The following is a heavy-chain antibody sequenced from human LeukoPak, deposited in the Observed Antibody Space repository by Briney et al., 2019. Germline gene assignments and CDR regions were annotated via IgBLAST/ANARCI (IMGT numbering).Heavy chain of an antibody. Sequence: GGSLRLSCAASGFTFSSYGMHWVRQAPGKGLEWVAVISYDGSNKYYADSVKGRFTISRDNSKNTLYLQMNSLRAEDTAVYYCAKDRSYGVFRIRFDYWGQGTLVTVSS. D-gene: IGHD5-18*01. CDR2: ISYDGSNK. CDR1: GFTFSSYG. J-gene: IGHJ4*02. CDR3: AKDRSYGVFRIRFDY. V-gene: IGHV3-30*18.